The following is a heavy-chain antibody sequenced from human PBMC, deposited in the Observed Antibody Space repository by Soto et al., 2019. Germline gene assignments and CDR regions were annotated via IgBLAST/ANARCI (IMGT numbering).Heavy chain of an antibody. J-gene: IGHJ6*02. CDR3: ARDGITIFGVVIVYYYGMDV. D-gene: IGHD3-3*01. CDR2: IIPIFGTA. V-gene: IGHV1-69*13. Sequence: SVKVSCKASGGTFSSYAISWVRQAPGQGLEWMGGIIPIFGTANYAQKFQGRVTITADESTSTAYMELSSLRSEDTAVYYCARDGITIFGVVIVYYYGMDVWGQGTTVTVSS. CDR1: GGTFSSYA.